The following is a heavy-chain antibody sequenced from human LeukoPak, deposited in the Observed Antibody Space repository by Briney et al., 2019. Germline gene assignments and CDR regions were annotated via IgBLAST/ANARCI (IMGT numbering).Heavy chain of an antibody. J-gene: IGHJ3*01. V-gene: IGHV3-48*04. D-gene: IGHD4-23*01. CDR1: GFTFSSYS. CDR2: ISSSSSTI. Sequence: GGSLRLSCAASGFTFSSYSMNWVCQAPGKGLEWVSYISSSSSTIYYADSVKGRFTISRDNAKNTMYLQMNSLSVEDTAVYYCAREGWKLESFDVWGQGTMVTVSS. CDR3: AREGWKLESFDV.